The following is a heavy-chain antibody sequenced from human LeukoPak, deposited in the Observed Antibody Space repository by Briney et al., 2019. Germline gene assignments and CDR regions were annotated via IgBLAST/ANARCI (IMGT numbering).Heavy chain of an antibody. CDR3: ATVVITTFNFDY. V-gene: IGHV1-24*01. J-gene: IGHJ4*02. D-gene: IGHD3-22*01. CDR1: GYTLTELS. Sequence: ASVKVSCKVSGYTLTELSMHWVRQAPGKGLEWMGGFDPEDGETIYAQKFQGRVTMTEDPSTDTAYMELSSLRSEDTAVYYCATVVITTFNFDYWGQGTLVSVSS. CDR2: FDPEDGET.